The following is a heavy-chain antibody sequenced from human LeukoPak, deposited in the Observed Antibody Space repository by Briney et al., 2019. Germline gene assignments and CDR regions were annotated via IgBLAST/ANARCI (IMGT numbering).Heavy chain of an antibody. CDR1: GGSFSGYY. CDR3: ARRRITIFGVAAYYFAY. Sequence: SETLSLTCAVYGGSFSGYYWSWIRQPPGKGLEWIGEINHSGSTNYNPSLKSRVTISVDTSKNQFSLKLSSVTAADTAVYYCARRRITIFGVAAYYFAYWGQGTLVTVSS. D-gene: IGHD3-3*01. J-gene: IGHJ4*02. CDR2: INHSGST. V-gene: IGHV4-34*01.